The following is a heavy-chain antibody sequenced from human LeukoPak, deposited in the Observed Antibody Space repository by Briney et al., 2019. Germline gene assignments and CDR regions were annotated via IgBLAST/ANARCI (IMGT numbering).Heavy chain of an antibody. V-gene: IGHV3-15*01. CDR2: IKSKTDGGTT. CDR3: TARITMVRGVIIRNFDY. CDR1: GFTFSNAW. D-gene: IGHD3-10*01. J-gene: IGHJ4*02. Sequence: GGSLRLSCAASGFTFSNAWISWVRQAPGKGLEWVGRIKSKTDGGTTDYAAPVKGRFTISRDDSKNTLYLQMNSLKTEDTAVYYCTARITMVRGVIIRNFDYWGQGTLVTVSS.